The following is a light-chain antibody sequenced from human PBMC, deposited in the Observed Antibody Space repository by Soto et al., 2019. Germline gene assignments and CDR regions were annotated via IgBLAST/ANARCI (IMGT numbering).Light chain of an antibody. J-gene: IGLJ3*02. CDR2: EVS. CDR3: CSYAGSSTFS. Sequence: QSVLTQPASVSGSPGQSITISCTGTSSDVGSYNLVSWYQQHPGKAPKLMIYEVSERPSGVSNRFSGSKSGNTASLTISGLQAEDEGDYYCCSYAGSSTFSFGGGTKVTVL. CDR1: SSDVGSYNL. V-gene: IGLV2-23*02.